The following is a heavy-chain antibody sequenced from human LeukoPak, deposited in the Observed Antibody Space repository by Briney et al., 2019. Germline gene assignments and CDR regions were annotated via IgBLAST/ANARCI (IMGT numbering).Heavy chain of an antibody. J-gene: IGHJ4*02. D-gene: IGHD6-19*01. CDR1: GFSFSSYA. Sequence: GGSLRLSCAASGFSFSSYAMSWVRQAPGKGLEWVSAIRGSGGSTYYADSVKGRFTISRDNSRNTLYLQMNSLRAEDTAVYYCAKDPSPSSGWYSRLAFDYWGQGTLVTVSS. V-gene: IGHV3-23*01. CDR2: IRGSGGST. CDR3: AKDPSPSSGWYSRLAFDY.